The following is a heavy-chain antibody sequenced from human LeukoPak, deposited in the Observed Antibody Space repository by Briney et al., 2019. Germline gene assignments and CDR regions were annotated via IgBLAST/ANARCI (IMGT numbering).Heavy chain of an antibody. CDR1: GGSVSSSHY. D-gene: IGHD4-23*01. J-gene: IGHJ3*02. Sequence: SETLSLTCTVSGGSVSSSHYWGWIRQPPGKGLEWIGSIYYGGSTYYNASLRSRVTTSVDTSKNQFSLKLSSVTAADTAVYYCARAAGYGGILDAFDIWGQGTMVTVSS. CDR3: ARAAGYGGILDAFDI. V-gene: IGHV4-39*07. CDR2: IYYGGST.